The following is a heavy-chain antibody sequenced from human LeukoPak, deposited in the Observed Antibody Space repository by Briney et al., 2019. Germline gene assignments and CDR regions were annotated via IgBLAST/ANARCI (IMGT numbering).Heavy chain of an antibody. D-gene: IGHD2-2*01. Sequence: PSETLSLTCTVSGGSISSYYWSWIRQPPGKGLEWIGYIYYSGSTNYNPSLKSRVTISVDTSKNQFSLKLSSVTAADTAVYYCARRLGYCSSTSCYYYFDYWGQGTLVTVSS. J-gene: IGHJ4*02. V-gene: IGHV4-59*01. CDR1: GGSISSYY. CDR3: ARRLGYCSSTSCYYYFDY. CDR2: IYYSGST.